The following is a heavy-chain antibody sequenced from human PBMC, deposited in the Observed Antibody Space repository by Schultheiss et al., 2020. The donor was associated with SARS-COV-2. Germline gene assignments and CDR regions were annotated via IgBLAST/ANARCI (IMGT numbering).Heavy chain of an antibody. D-gene: IGHD1-1*01. CDR2: ISSSSSYT. CDR1: GFTFSDYY. V-gene: IGHV3-11*06. J-gene: IGHJ6*02. CDR3: ARDRAAAANWRNYYYYGMDV. Sequence: GGSLRLSCAASGFTFSDYYMSWIRQAPGKGLEWVSYISSSSSYTNYADSVKGRFTISRVNAKNSLYLQMNSLKAEDTAVYYCARDRAAAANWRNYYYYGMDVWGQGTTVTVSS.